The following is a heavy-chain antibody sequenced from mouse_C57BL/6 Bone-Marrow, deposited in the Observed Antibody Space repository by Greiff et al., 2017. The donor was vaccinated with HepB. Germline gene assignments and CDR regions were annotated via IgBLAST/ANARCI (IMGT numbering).Heavy chain of an antibody. Sequence: EVKLQESGGGLVKPGGSLKLSCAASGFTFSSYAMSWVRQTPEKRLEWVATISDGGSYTYYPDNVKGRFTISRDNAKNNLYLQMSHLKSEDTAMYYCARDPYYYGLHWYFDVWGTGTTVTVSS. V-gene: IGHV5-4*01. J-gene: IGHJ1*03. CDR1: GFTFSSYA. CDR2: ISDGGSYT. D-gene: IGHD1-1*01. CDR3: ARDPYYYGLHWYFDV.